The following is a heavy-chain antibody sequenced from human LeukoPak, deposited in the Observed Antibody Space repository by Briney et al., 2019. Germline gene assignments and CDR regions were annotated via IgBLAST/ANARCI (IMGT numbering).Heavy chain of an antibody. V-gene: IGHV1-69-2*01. CDR2: VDPEDGET. CDR1: GYTFTDYY. J-gene: IGHJ4*02. Sequence: GASVKVSCKASGYTFTDYYMHWVQQAPGKGLKWMGRVDPEDGETVYAEKFQGRVTITADTSTNTAYMELSSLRSEDTAVYYCAREVWGPEYWGQGTLVTVSS. D-gene: IGHD1-14*01. CDR3: AREVWGPEY.